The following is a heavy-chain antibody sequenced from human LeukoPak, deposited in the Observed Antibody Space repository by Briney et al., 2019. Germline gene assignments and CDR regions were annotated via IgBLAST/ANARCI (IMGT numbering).Heavy chain of an antibody. CDR2: IYPDDSDT. D-gene: IGHD1-14*01. Sequence: KNGESLKISCKGSGYSFTSYWIGWVRQMPGKGLEWMGIIYPDDSDTKYSPSFQGQVTISADKSINTAYLQWSSLKASDSAMYFCARRAPEPTILYSYYYYMDVWGTGTTVTVSS. CDR3: ARRAPEPTILYSYYYYMDV. CDR1: GYSFTSYW. V-gene: IGHV5-51*01. J-gene: IGHJ6*03.